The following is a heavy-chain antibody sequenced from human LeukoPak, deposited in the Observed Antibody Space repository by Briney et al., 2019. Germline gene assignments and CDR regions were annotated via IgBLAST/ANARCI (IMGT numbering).Heavy chain of an antibody. J-gene: IGHJ4*02. V-gene: IGHV1-69*05. D-gene: IGHD2-21*01. CDR2: IIPIFGTA. CDR1: GGTFSSYA. Sequence: ASVKVSCKASGGTFSSYAISWVRQAPGQGLEWMGGIIPIFGTANYAQKFQGRVTITTDESTSTAYMELSSLRSEDTAVYYCARDGADYCGGDCSWGYWGEGTLVTVSS. CDR3: ARDGADYCGGDCSWGY.